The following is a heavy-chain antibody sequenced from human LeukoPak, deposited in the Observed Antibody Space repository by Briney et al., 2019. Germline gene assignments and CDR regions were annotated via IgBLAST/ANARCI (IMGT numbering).Heavy chain of an antibody. CDR2: IYYSGTT. V-gene: IGHV4-59*12. CDR1: GGSFSSYY. J-gene: IGHJ5*02. CDR3: AREVDAAAAYNWFDP. D-gene: IGHD2-2*01. Sequence: PSETLSLTCAVYGGSFSSYYWSWIRQPPGKGLEWIGYIYYSGTTYYNPSLKSRVTISVDTSKNQFSLRLSSVTAADTAVYYCAREVDAAAAYNWFDPWGQGTLVTVSS.